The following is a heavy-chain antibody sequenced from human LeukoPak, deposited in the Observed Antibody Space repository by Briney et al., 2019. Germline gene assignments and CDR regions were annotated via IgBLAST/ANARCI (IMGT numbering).Heavy chain of an antibody. CDR3: ARFYANEWELPH. D-gene: IGHD1-26*01. J-gene: IGHJ4*02. V-gene: IGHV3-30*04. CDR2: ISYGGSNK. CDR1: GFTFSSYA. Sequence: PGRSLRLSCAASGFTFSSYAMHWVRQAPGKGLEWVALISYGGSNKYYADSVKGRFTISRDNSKNTLYLQMNSLRAEDTAVYYCARFYANEWELPHWGQGTLVTVSS.